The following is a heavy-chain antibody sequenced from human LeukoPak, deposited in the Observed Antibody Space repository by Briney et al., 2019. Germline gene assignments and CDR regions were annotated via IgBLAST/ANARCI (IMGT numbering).Heavy chain of an antibody. D-gene: IGHD3-22*01. CDR1: GGSISSYY. CDR3: ARGDDSSGYYAGGSWFDP. J-gene: IGHJ5*02. CDR2: IYYSGST. Sequence: SETLSLTCTVSGGSISSYYWSWIRQPPGKGLEWIGYIYYSGSTNYNPSLKSRVTISVDTSKNQFSLKLSSVTAADTAVYYCARGDDSSGYYAGGSWFDPWGQGTLVTVSS. V-gene: IGHV4-59*01.